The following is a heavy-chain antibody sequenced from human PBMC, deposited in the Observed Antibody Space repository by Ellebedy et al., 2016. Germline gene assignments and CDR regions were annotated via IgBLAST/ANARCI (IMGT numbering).Heavy chain of an antibody. CDR2: ISVSGTT. V-gene: IGHV4-31*03. CDR1: GGPINGVKYY. CDR3: AAYDYNDRCVIDY. Sequence: SETLSLTXSVSGGPINGVKYYWSWIRQHPGQGLEWIGYISVSGTTYYSPSLRGRLGFSRDMSTRQFSLSLSSVTAADTAVYYCAAYDYNDRCVIDYWGQGTLVTVSS. D-gene: IGHD3-22*01. J-gene: IGHJ4*02.